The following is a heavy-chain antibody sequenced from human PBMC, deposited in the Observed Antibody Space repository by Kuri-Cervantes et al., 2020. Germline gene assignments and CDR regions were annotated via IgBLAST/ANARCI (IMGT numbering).Heavy chain of an antibody. D-gene: IGHD2/OR15-2a*01. J-gene: IGHJ4*02. CDR3: ARVNSRLLGAFDY. CDR2: IYYSGST. Sequence: SETLSLTCTVSGGSISSYYWSWIRQPPGKGLEWIGYIYYSGSTNYNPSLKGRVTISVDTSKNQFSLKLSSVTAADTAVYYCARVNSRLLGAFDYWGQGTLVTVSS. CDR1: GGSISSYY. V-gene: IGHV4-59*13.